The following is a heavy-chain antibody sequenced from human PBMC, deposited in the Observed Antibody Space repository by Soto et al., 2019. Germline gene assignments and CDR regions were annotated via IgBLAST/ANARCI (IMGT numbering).Heavy chain of an antibody. CDR1: GFTFSTYA. V-gene: IGHV3-30-3*01. J-gene: IGHJ4*02. D-gene: IGHD3-16*01. CDR3: AGDAFLYRRGAYYEH. CDR2: ISYTGANQ. Sequence: QVRLVESGGGAVQPGDSLRLSCDASGFTFSTYALHWVRQAPGKGLEWVAFISYTGANQYYADSVKGRFTVSRDNSKNIASLQMTSLKPEDSAVYYCAGDAFLYRRGAYYEHWGQGTLVTVYS.